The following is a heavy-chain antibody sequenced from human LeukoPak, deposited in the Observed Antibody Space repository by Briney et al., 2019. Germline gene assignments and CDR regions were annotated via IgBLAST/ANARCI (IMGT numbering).Heavy chain of an antibody. D-gene: IGHD1-14*01. V-gene: IGHV4-34*01. J-gene: IGHJ4*02. CDR3: ATNIPGTTYFDP. CDR2: INHGGTT. CDR1: GDSFSGYY. Sequence: TSETLSLTCAVSGDSFSGYYWTWIRQPPGKGLEWIGEINHGGTTNYNPSLTSRVTISVDTSKNQFSLNLTSVTAADTAIYYCATNIPGTTYFDPWGGETVFTVSS.